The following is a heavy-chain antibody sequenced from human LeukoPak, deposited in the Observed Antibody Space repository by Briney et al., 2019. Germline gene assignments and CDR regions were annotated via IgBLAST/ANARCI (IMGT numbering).Heavy chain of an antibody. D-gene: IGHD3-3*01. CDR1: GYTFTGYY. CDR2: INPNSGGT. J-gene: IGHJ5*02. V-gene: IGHV1-2*06. Sequence: ASVKVSCKASGYTFTGYYMHWVRQAPGQGLEWMGRINPNSGGTNYAQKFQGRVTMTRDTSISTAYMELSRLRSDDTAVYYCARVVYDFWSVDKGLFDPWGQGTLVTVSS. CDR3: ARVVYDFWSVDKGLFDP.